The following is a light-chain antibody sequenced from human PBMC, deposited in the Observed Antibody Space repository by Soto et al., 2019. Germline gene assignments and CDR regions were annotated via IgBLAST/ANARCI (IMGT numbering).Light chain of an antibody. V-gene: IGKV1-39*01. CDR2: TAS. Sequence: DIQMTQSPSSLPASVGDRVTITCRASQSISSYLNWYQQKPGKAPKLLIYTASSLHSEVPSRFSGSDSGKDFTLTISSLKPEDFPTYYCQQTYSNPSTFGQGTKVDIK. CDR3: QQTYSNPST. J-gene: IGKJ2*01. CDR1: QSISSY.